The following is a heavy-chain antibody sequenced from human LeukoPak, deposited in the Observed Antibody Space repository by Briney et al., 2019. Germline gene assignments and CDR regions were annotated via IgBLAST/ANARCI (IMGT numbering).Heavy chain of an antibody. D-gene: IGHD6-13*01. V-gene: IGHV4-39*01. J-gene: IGHJ4*02. CDR1: GGSISSSSYY. CDR3: ARGGPGISSSWDLDDY. Sequence: SETLSLTCTVSGGSISSSSYYWGWIRQPPGKGLEWIGGIYYSGSTYYNPSLKSRVTISVDTSKNQFSLKLSSVTAADTAVYYCARGGPGISSSWDLDDYWGQGTLVTVSS. CDR2: IYYSGST.